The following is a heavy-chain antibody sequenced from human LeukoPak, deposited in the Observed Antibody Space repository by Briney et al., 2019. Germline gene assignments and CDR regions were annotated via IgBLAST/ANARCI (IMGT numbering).Heavy chain of an antibody. V-gene: IGHV3-53*01. CDR2: IYSGGNT. CDR3: AKDLAYYYDSSGYYPEYFQH. D-gene: IGHD3-22*01. J-gene: IGHJ1*01. Sequence: GGSLRLSCAASGFTVSNTYMSWVRQAPGNGLEWVSLIYSGGNTYYADSVKGRFSISRDNSKNTLYLQMNSLRDEDTAVYYCAKDLAYYYDSSGYYPEYFQHWGQGTLVTVSS. CDR1: GFTVSNTY.